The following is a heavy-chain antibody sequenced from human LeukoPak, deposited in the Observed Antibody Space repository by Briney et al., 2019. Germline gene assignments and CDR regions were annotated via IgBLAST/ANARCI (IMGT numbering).Heavy chain of an antibody. CDR1: GFTFSSHA. J-gene: IGHJ4*02. Sequence: PGGSLRLSCGASGFTFSSHAMTWVRQAPGKGLEWVSAISISGDTTYYADAVKGRFTISRDNSKNTVYLQMNSLRAEDTAVYYCAKDGGLWVSAHWGDSWGRGTLVTVSS. V-gene: IGHV3-23*01. D-gene: IGHD7-27*01. CDR3: AKDGGLWVSAHWGDS. CDR2: ISISGDTT.